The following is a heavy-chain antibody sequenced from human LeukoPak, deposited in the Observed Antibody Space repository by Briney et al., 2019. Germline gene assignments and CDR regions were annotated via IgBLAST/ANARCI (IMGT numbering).Heavy chain of an antibody. J-gene: IGHJ5*02. CDR2: IYYSGST. CDR1: GGSISSGGYY. CDR3: ARGLVEGSSATYCSSTSCPYNWFDP. V-gene: IGHV4-31*03. Sequence: SETLSLTCTVSGGSISSGGYYWSWIRQHPGKGLEWIGYIYYSGSTYYNLSLKSRVTISVDTSKNQFSLKLSSVTAADTAVYYCARGLVEGSSATYCSSTSCPYNWFDPWGQGTLVTVSS. D-gene: IGHD2-2*01.